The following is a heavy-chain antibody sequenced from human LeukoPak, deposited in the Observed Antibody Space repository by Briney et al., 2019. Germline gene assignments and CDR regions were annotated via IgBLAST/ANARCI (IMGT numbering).Heavy chain of an antibody. CDR3: AREDYTSAWYCFDY. CDR1: GFTFSSYA. D-gene: IGHD6-19*01. V-gene: IGHV3-30*04. CDR2: ISYDGNNK. J-gene: IGHJ4*02. Sequence: GRSLRLSCTASGFTFSSYAMHWVRQAPGKGLEWVAGISYDGNNKYYADSVKGRFTISRDNSKNTLYLQMNSLRAEDTAVYYCAREDYTSAWYCFDYWGQGTLVTVSS.